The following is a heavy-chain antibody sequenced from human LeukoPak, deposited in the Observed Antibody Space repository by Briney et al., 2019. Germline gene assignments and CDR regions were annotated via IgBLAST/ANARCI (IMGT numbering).Heavy chain of an antibody. CDR1: GFTFNRRG. D-gene: IGHD3-22*01. J-gene: IGHJ4*02. CDR2: IKQDGSEK. V-gene: IGHV3-7*01. CDR3: AREQPYYYDSSGTALMAEIKYYFDY. Sequence: GGSLRLSCAASGFTFNRRGMHWVRQAPGKGLEWVANIKQDGSEKYYVDSVKGRFTISRDNAKNSLYLQMNSLRAEDTGVYYCAREQPYYYDSSGTALMAEIKYYFDYWGQGTLVTVSS.